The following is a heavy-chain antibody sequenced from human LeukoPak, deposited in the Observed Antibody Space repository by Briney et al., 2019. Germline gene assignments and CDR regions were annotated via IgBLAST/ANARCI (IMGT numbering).Heavy chain of an antibody. CDR2: IGTAGDT. V-gene: IGHV3-13*01. J-gene: IGHJ4*02. CDR3: ARVAKERVGGVYYFDY. D-gene: IGHD1-1*01. Sequence: GGSLRLSCAASGFTLSDYDMHWVRQATGKGLEWVSAIGTAGDTYYTGSVKGRFTISRENAKNSLYLQMNSLRAGDTAVYYCARVAKERVGGVYYFDYWGQGNLVTVSS. CDR1: GFTLSDYD.